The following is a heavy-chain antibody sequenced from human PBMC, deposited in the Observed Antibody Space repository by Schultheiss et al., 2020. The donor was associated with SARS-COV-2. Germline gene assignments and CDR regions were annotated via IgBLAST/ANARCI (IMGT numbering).Heavy chain of an antibody. J-gene: IGHJ6*02. CDR3: AREPYSSNWVYYYGMDV. D-gene: IGHD6-13*01. Sequence: ADSVKGRLTISRDNSKNSLYLQMNSLRSEDTALYYCAREPYSSNWVYYYGMDVWGQGTTVTVSS. V-gene: IGHV3-43*01.